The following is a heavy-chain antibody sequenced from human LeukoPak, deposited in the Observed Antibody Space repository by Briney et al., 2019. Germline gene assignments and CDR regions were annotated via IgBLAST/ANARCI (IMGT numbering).Heavy chain of an antibody. CDR3: AKDRGGIAARPGYFDY. CDR1: GFTFSSYG. J-gene: IGHJ4*02. Sequence: GGSLRLSCAASGFTFSSYGMHWVRQAPGKGLEWVAVISYDGSNKYYADSVKGRFTISRDNSKNTLYLQMNSLRAEDTAVYYCAKDRGGIAARPGYFDYWGQGTLVTVSS. CDR2: ISYDGSNK. V-gene: IGHV3-30*18. D-gene: IGHD6-6*01.